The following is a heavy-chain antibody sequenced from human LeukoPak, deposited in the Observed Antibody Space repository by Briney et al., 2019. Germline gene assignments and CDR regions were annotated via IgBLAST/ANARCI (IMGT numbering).Heavy chain of an antibody. D-gene: IGHD3-22*01. V-gene: IGHV1-69*04. CDR1: GGTFSSYA. J-gene: IGHJ4*02. CDR2: IIPILGIA. CDR3: AKATYCYDSSGYYYGPDY. Sequence: SVKVSCKASGGTFSSYAISWVRQAPGQGLEWMGRIIPILGIANYAQKFQGRVTITADKSTSTAYMELSSLRSEDTAVYYCAKATYCYDSSGYYYGPDYWGQGTLVTVSS.